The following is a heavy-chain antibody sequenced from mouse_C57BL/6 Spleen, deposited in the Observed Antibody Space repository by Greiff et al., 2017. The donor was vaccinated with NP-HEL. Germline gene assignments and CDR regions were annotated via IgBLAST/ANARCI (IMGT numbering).Heavy chain of an antibody. CDR2: IDPEDGDT. CDR1: GFNIKDYY. CDR3: TTGVTTVEGFAY. V-gene: IGHV14-1*01. Sequence: VQLQQSGAELVRPGASVKLSCTASGFNIKDYYMHWVKQRPEQGLEWIGRIDPEDGDTEYAPKFQGKATMTADTSSNTAYLQLSSLTSEDTAVYYCTTGVTTVEGFAYWGQGTLVTVSA. D-gene: IGHD1-1*01. J-gene: IGHJ3*01.